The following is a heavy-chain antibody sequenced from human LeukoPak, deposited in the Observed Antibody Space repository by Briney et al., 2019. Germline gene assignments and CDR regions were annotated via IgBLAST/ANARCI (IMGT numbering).Heavy chain of an antibody. J-gene: IGHJ4*02. Sequence: GGSLRLSCAASGFTFSSYEMNWVRQAQGKGLEWVSYISSSGSTIYYADSVKGRFTISRDNATNSLYFQMTSFLAAGTAGYYCAREYYYGSAGFDYWGQGTLVTVSS. D-gene: IGHD3-10*01. CDR2: ISSSGSTI. CDR3: AREYYYGSAGFDY. V-gene: IGHV3-48*03. CDR1: GFTFSSYE.